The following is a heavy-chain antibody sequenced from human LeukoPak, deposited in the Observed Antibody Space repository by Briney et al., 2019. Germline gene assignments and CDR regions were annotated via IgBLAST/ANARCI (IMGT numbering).Heavy chain of an antibody. J-gene: IGHJ4*02. Sequence: SETLSLTRGVSGGSISSGIRWSWVRQPPGKGLEWIGEIHHEGSTKYSPSLKSRVTISVDKSKNQFSLKLNSVTAADTAVYYFTAQGGWYIDYWGQGTLVTVSS. V-gene: IGHV4/OR15-8*01. CDR1: GGSISSGIR. CDR3: TAQGGWYIDY. D-gene: IGHD6-19*01. CDR2: IHHEGST.